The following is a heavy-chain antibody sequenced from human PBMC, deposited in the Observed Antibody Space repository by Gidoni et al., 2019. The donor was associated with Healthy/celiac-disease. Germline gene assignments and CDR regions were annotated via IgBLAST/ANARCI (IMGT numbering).Heavy chain of an antibody. D-gene: IGHD6-19*01. CDR1: GFTFDDYA. CDR3: AKDTHSGWYDY. CDR2: ISWNSGSI. V-gene: IGHV3-9*01. J-gene: IGHJ4*02. Sequence: EVQLVESGGGLVQPGRSLRLSCAASGFTFDDYAMHWVRQAPGKGLEWVSGISWNSGSIGYADSVKGRFTISRDNAKNSLYLQMNSLRAEDTALYYCAKDTHSGWYDYWGQGTLVTVSS.